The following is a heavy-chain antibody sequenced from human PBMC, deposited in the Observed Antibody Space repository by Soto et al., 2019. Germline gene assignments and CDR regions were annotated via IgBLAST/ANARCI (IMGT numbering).Heavy chain of an antibody. CDR3: ARGGPETSSSWYRRTYYYYYGMDV. CDR2: MNPNSGNT. V-gene: IGHV1-8*01. Sequence: ASVKVSCKASGYTFTSYDINWVRQATGQGLEWMGWMNPNSGNTGYAQKFQGRVTMTRNTSISTAYMELSSLRSEDTAVYYCARGGPETSSSWYRRTYYYYYGMDVWGQGTTVTVSS. CDR1: GYTFTSYD. J-gene: IGHJ6*02. D-gene: IGHD6-13*01.